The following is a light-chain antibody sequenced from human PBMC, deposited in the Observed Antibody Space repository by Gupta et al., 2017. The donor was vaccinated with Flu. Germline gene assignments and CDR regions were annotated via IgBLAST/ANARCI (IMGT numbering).Light chain of an antibody. Sequence: QSALTQPASVSGSPGQSITIPCTGTSRDIGAYNYVSWYQHHPGKAPKLIISEVTERPSGISARFSGSKSGSTASLTISGLQPPDEADYYCATYTTTTDSWVFGGRTRVTVL. V-gene: IGLV2-14*01. CDR3: ATYTTTTDSWV. CDR2: EVT. CDR1: SRDIGAYNY. J-gene: IGLJ3*02.